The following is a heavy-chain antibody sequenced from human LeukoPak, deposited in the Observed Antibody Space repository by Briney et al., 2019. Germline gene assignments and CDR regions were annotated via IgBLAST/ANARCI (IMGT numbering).Heavy chain of an antibody. J-gene: IGHJ4*02. D-gene: IGHD6-19*01. CDR2: IYYSGST. V-gene: IGHV4-59*01. Sequence: SETLSLTCTVSGGSISSYYWSWIRQPPGKGLEWIGYIYYSGSTNYNPSLKSRVTISVDTSKNQFSLKLSSVTAADTAVYYCPRRDAAVAGDESYFDYWGQGTLVTVSS. CDR1: GGSISSYY. CDR3: PRRDAAVAGDESYFDY.